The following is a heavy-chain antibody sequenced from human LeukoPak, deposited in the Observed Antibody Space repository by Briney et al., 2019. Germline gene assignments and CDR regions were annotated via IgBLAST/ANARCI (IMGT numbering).Heavy chain of an antibody. V-gene: IGHV5-51*01. D-gene: IGHD2-21*01. CDR3: ARPSSYCGGDCLDY. CDR1: GYSFTSYW. Sequence: AEALKISCEGSGYSFTSYWIWGGRQMRGEDLGRRGIISPGGTDTRYSPSLQGQVTISADKSISTAYLQWSSLKASDTAMYYCARPSSYCGGDCLDYWGQGTLVTVSS. CDR2: ISPGGTDT. J-gene: IGHJ4*02.